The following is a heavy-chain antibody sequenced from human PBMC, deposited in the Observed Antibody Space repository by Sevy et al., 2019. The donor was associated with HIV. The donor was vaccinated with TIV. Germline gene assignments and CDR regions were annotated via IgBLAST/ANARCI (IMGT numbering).Heavy chain of an antibody. CDR3: TRGKGSSDY. Sequence: GGSLRLSCAASGFTFSTYNMNWVRQAPGKGLEWISYISSSSNTIDYADSVKGRFTISRGNAKNSVYLQMNSLRGEDTAVYYCTRGKGSSDYWGQGTLVTVSS. CDR2: ISSSSNTI. D-gene: IGHD6-6*01. V-gene: IGHV3-48*01. CDR1: GFTFSTYN. J-gene: IGHJ4*02.